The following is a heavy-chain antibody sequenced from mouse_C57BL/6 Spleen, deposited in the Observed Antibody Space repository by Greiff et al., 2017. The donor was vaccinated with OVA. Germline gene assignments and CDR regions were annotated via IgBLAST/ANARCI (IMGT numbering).Heavy chain of an antibody. CDR3: TTGAPFDY. Sequence: EVQVVESGAELVRPGASVKLSCTASGFNIKDDYMHWVKQWPEQGLEWIGWIDPENGDTEYASKFQGKATITADTSSNTAYLQLSSLTSEDTAVYYCTTGAPFDYWGQGTTLTVSS. J-gene: IGHJ2*01. V-gene: IGHV14-4*01. CDR1: GFNIKDDY. D-gene: IGHD1-3*01. CDR2: IDPENGDT.